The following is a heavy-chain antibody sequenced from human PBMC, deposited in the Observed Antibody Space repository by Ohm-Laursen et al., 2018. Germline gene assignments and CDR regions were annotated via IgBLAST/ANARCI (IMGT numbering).Heavy chain of an antibody. V-gene: IGHV3-53*01. CDR3: ARDGGRLTTIRWYFDL. Sequence: GSLRLSCSASGFTVSNSYMSWVRQAPGKGLEWVSVIFAGGRTYYADSVKGRFTISRDNSKNTLYLQMNSLRAEDTAVYYCARDGGRLTTIRWYFDLWGRGTLVTVSS. CDR1: GFTVSNSY. CDR2: IFAGGRT. J-gene: IGHJ2*01. D-gene: IGHD5-24*01.